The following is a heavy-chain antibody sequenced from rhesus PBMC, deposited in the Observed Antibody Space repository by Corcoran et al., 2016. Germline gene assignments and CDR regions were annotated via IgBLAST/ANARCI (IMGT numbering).Heavy chain of an antibody. J-gene: IGHJ4*01. CDR2: ISGSSGST. CDR1: GGSISSSNC. Sequence: QVQLQESGPGLVKPSETLSLTCAVSGGSISSSNCWSWIRQPPGKGLEWIGYISGSSGSTYYNPSLKSRVTISKDTSKNQFSLKLSSVTAADTAVYYCARSASGYLYYFDYWGQGVLVTVSS. D-gene: IGHD3-28*01. CDR3: ARSASGYLYYFDY. V-gene: IGHV4-65*02.